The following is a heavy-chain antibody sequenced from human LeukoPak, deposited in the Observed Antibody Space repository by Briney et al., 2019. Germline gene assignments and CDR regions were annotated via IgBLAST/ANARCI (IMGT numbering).Heavy chain of an antibody. Sequence: GGSLRLSCAASGFTFSSYGMHWVRQAPGKGLEWVAFIRYDGSNKYYADSVKGRFTISRDNSKNTLYLQMNSLRAEDTAVYYCAKDGEVVGLPNYYYMDVWGKGTTVTVSS. CDR3: AKDGEVVGLPNYYYMDV. CDR1: GFTFSSYG. V-gene: IGHV3-30*02. J-gene: IGHJ6*03. D-gene: IGHD1-26*01. CDR2: IRYDGSNK.